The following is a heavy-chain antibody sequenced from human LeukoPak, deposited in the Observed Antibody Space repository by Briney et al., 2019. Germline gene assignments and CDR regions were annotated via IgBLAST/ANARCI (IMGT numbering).Heavy chain of an antibody. CDR1: GFTFSRHW. CDR2: VNADESRA. V-gene: IGHV3-74*01. Sequence: GGSLRLSCAASGFTFSRHWMYWVRHAPGKGLVWVSRVNADESRAIIADSVKGRFTISRDNARDTVYLQMNSLSVEDMAVYFCGSGITEEDSVAIEHWGQGTLVTVSS. CDR3: GSGITEEDSVAIEH. J-gene: IGHJ1*01. D-gene: IGHD1-14*01.